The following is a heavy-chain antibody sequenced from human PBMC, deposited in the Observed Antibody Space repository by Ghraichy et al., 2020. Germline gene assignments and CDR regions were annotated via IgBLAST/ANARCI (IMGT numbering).Heavy chain of an antibody. D-gene: IGHD3-10*01. CDR1: GFTFSSYA. Sequence: GGSLRLSCAASGFTFSSYAMSWVRQAPGKGLEWVSAISGSGGSTYYADSVKGRFTISRDNSKNTLYLQMNSLRAEDTAVYYCAKDSTDEGWFGELFHYYYGMDVWGQGTTVTVSS. V-gene: IGHV3-23*01. CDR2: ISGSGGST. CDR3: AKDSTDEGWFGELFHYYYGMDV. J-gene: IGHJ6*02.